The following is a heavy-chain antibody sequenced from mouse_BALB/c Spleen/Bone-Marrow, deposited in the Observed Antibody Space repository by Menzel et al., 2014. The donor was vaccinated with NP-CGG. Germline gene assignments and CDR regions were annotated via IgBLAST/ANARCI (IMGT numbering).Heavy chain of an antibody. CDR3: ARSGYYGGSYFDY. D-gene: IGHD1-1*01. CDR1: GYSFTGYF. Sequence: DVQLVESGPELVKPGASVKISCKASGYSFTGYFMNWVMQSHGKSLEWIGRINPYNGDTFYNQKFKGKATLTVDKSSSTAHMELRSLASEDSAVYYCARSGYYGGSYFDYWGQGTTLTVSS. V-gene: IGHV1-20*02. CDR2: INPYNGDT. J-gene: IGHJ2*01.